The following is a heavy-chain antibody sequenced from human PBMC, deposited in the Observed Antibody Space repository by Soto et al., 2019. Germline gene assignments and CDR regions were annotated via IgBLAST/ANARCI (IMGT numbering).Heavy chain of an antibody. V-gene: IGHV4-59*01. Sequence: XATLSLTCTVSGGSISSYYWNGIRQPPGKGLEWIGYIYYSGSTKYNPSLKSRVTISVDTSKNQFSLKLSSVTAADTAVYYCARDRLANWFDPWGQGTLVTVSS. J-gene: IGHJ5*02. CDR3: ARDRLANWFDP. CDR2: IYYSGST. D-gene: IGHD3-9*01. CDR1: GGSISSYY.